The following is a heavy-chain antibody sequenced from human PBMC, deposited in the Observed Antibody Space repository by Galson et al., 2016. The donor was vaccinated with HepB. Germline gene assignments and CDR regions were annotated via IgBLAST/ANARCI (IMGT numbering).Heavy chain of an antibody. J-gene: IGHJ6*02. V-gene: IGHV4-39*01. CDR1: GGSISSSDYY. CDR2: VFYRGDT. CDR3: ARGCTDGVCNGYGMDV. Sequence: ETLSLTCNVSGGSISSSDYYWAWIRQPPGKGLEWIGSVFYRGDTRYNPPLNSRVTISVDTSKNQFFLMLRSVTAADTAVYYCARGCTDGVCNGYGMDVWGQGTTVTVSS. D-gene: IGHD2-8*01.